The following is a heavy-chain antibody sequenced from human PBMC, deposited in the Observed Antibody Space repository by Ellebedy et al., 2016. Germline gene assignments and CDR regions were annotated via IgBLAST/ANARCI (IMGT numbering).Heavy chain of an antibody. Sequence: ASVKVSXXASGYTFTSYDINWVRQATGQGLEWMGWMNPNSGNTGYAQKFQGRVTMTRNTSISTAYMELSSLRSEDTAVYYCARYDDILAGYGMDVWGQGTTVTVSS. V-gene: IGHV1-8*01. D-gene: IGHD3-9*01. CDR1: GYTFTSYD. CDR2: MNPNSGNT. CDR3: ARYDDILAGYGMDV. J-gene: IGHJ6*02.